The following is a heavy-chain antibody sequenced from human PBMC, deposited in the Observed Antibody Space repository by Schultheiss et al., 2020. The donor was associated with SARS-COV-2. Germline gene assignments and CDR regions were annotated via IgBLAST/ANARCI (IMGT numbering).Heavy chain of an antibody. Sequence: ASVKVSCKASGGTFSSYGISWVRQAPGQGLEWMGWISAYNGNTNYAQKLQGRVTMTTDTSTSTAYMELRSLRSDDTAVYYCARDLGITMVRGVIAYWGQGTLVTVSS. D-gene: IGHD3-10*01. CDR1: GGTFSSYG. J-gene: IGHJ4*02. V-gene: IGHV1-18*01. CDR3: ARDLGITMVRGVIAY. CDR2: ISAYNGNT.